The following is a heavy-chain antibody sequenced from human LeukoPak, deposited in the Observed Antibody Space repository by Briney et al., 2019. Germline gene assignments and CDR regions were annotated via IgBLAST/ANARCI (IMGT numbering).Heavy chain of an antibody. V-gene: IGHV4-34*01. CDR3: ARPGRYCSSTSCYLSSFQH. Sequence: SETLSLTCAVYGGSFSGYYWSWIRQPPGKGLEWIGEINHSGSTNYNPSLKSRVTISVDTSKNQFSLKLSSVTAADTAVYYCARPGRYCSSTSCYLSSFQHWGQGTLVTVSS. CDR1: GGSFSGYY. J-gene: IGHJ1*01. CDR2: INHSGST. D-gene: IGHD2-2*01.